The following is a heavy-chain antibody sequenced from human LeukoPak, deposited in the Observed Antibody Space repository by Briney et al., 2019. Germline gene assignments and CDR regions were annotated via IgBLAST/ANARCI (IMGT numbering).Heavy chain of an antibody. CDR1: GFTFSSYA. J-gene: IGHJ4*02. Sequence: GGSLRLSCAASGFTFSSYAMSWVRQAPGKGLEWVSAISGSGGSTYYADSVKGRFTISRDNSKNTLYLQMNSLRAEDTAVYYCANLDIAVAGTEETMDYWGQGTLVTVSS. CDR3: ANLDIAVAGTEETMDY. CDR2: ISGSGGST. V-gene: IGHV3-23*01. D-gene: IGHD6-19*01.